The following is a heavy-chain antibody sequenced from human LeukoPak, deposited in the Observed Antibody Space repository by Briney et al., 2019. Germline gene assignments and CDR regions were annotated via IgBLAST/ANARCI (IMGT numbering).Heavy chain of an antibody. J-gene: IGHJ2*01. D-gene: IGHD1-26*01. CDR3: VRVMLGSSKFFDL. Sequence: GGSLRLSCAGSGFTFSHYYIDWVRQAPGKGLEWGARIRNKANSYSIEYAASVKGRFTISRDDSKNSVYLQMNSLKSEDTADYYCVRVMLGSSKFFDLWGRGTLVTVSS. CDR2: IRNKANSYSI. CDR1: GFTFSHYY. V-gene: IGHV3-72*01.